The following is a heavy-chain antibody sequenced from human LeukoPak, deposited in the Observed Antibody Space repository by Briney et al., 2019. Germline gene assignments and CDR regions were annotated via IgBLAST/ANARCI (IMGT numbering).Heavy chain of an antibody. J-gene: IGHJ5*02. CDR1: GGSISSYY. CDR3: ARNTLYSGSYRSWFDP. D-gene: IGHD1-26*01. CDR2: IYYSGST. Sequence: SETLSLTCTVSGGSISSYYWSWIRQPPGKGLEWIGYIYYSGSTYYNPSLKSRVTISVDTSKNQFSLKLSSVTAADTAVYYCARNTLYSGSYRSWFDPWGQGTLVTVSS. V-gene: IGHV4-59*12.